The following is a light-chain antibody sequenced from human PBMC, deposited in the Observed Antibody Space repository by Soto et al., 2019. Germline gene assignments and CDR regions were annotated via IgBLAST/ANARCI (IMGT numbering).Light chain of an antibody. CDR1: NIGSKS. CDR2: YDS. Sequence: SYELTQPPSVSVAPGETARITCGGNNIGSKSVHWYQQKPGQAPIVVIYYDSDRPSGIPERFSGSNSGNTATLTISRVEAGDEADYYCQVWDSSTDHYVFGTGTKLT. V-gene: IGLV3-21*04. CDR3: QVWDSSTDHYV. J-gene: IGLJ1*01.